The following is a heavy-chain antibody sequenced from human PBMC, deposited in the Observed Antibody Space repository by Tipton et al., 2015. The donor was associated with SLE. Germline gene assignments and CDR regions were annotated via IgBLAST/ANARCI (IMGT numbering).Heavy chain of an antibody. D-gene: IGHD6-19*01. V-gene: IGHV4-4*02. Sequence: TLSLTCTVSGGSISSNTWWNWVRQPPGMGLEWIGEIHHRGTTNYNPSLKSRVTISVDKSKSQFSLKLSSVTAADTAVYYCARETEDTGWIHSRDYIYYYYYVDVWGQGTTVTVSS. J-gene: IGHJ6*03. CDR1: GGSISSNTW. CDR2: IHHRGTT. CDR3: ARETEDTGWIHSRDYIYYYYYVDV.